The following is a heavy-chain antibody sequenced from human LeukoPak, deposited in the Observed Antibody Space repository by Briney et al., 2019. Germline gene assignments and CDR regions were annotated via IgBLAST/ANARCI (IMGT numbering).Heavy chain of an antibody. Sequence: GGSLRLSCAASGFTFSSYGMHWVRQAPGKGLEWVAVVSYDGNNKYYADSVKGRFTISRDNSKNTLYLQMNSLRAEDTAVYYCAKAATGSAGDYWGQGTLVTVSS. J-gene: IGHJ4*02. V-gene: IGHV3-30*18. CDR1: GFTFSSYG. D-gene: IGHD1-26*01. CDR3: AKAATGSAGDY. CDR2: VSYDGNNK.